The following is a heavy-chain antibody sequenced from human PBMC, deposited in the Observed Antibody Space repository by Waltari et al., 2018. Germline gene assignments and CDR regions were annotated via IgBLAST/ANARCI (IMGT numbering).Heavy chain of an antibody. CDR1: GDSINNTPDY. CDR3: ATDTPGNYYKQWVH. CDR2: YYNSGNT. V-gene: IGHV4-39*01. Sequence: QLQLQESGPGLVTPSETLSLTCTVSGDSINNTPDYWGWIRQPPGKGLEWVGSYYNSGNTYYNPSLKSRLTISADTSNNQFSLQITSVTAADAAVYFCATDTPGNYYKQWVHWGRGILVTVSS. J-gene: IGHJ4*02. D-gene: IGHD3-10*01.